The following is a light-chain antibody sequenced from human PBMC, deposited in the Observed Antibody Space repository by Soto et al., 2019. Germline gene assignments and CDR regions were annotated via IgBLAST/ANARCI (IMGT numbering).Light chain of an antibody. CDR1: QSVSRW. CDR3: QEYTTYSRT. Sequence: DIQMTQSPSTLSASVGDRVTITCRASQSVSRWLAWYQQKPGKVPTVLIYDVSTLQSGVPSRFSGGGSGTEFTFTITSLQPDDLATYYCQEYTTYSRTFGQGTKVEVK. CDR2: DVS. J-gene: IGKJ1*01. V-gene: IGKV1-5*01.